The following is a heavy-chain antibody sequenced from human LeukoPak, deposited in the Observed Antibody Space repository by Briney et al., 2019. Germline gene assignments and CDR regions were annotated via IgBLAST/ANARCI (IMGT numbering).Heavy chain of an antibody. D-gene: IGHD5-24*01. J-gene: IGHJ3*02. Sequence: SETLSLTCAVYGGSFSGYYWSWIRQPPGKGLEWIGEINHSGSTNSNPSLKSRVTISVDTSKNQFSLKVRSVTAADTAVYYCASTSNYAFNIWGQGTMVTVSS. CDR2: INHSGST. V-gene: IGHV4-34*01. CDR1: GGSFSGYY. CDR3: ASTSNYAFNI.